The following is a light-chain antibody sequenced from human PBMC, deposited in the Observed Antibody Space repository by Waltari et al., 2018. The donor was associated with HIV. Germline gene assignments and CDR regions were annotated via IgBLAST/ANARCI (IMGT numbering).Light chain of an antibody. J-gene: IGLJ1*01. Sequence: QSALTQPASVSGSPRQSITISCTGTSSDVGGYNYVSWYQQHPGKAPKLMIYDVSNRTSGLSERFSCSKTGNSASLTISGVQAESEADYACSSYTSSSTPYVFGTGTKVTVL. CDR3: SSYTSSSTPYV. CDR2: DVS. CDR1: SSDVGGYNY. V-gene: IGLV2-14*03.